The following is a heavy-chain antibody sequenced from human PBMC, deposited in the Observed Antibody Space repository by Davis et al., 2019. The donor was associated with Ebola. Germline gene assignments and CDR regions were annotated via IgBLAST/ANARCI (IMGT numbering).Heavy chain of an antibody. CDR3: ARQDSSGYGPRFDY. J-gene: IGHJ4*02. CDR2: IYYSGST. Sequence: PSETLSLTCAVYGGSFSGYYWSWIRQPPGKGLEWIGYIYYSGSTNYNPSLKSRVTISVDPSKNQFSLKLSSVTAADTAVYYCARQDSSGYGPRFDYWGQGTLVTVSS. CDR1: GGSFSGYY. D-gene: IGHD3-22*01. V-gene: IGHV4-59*08.